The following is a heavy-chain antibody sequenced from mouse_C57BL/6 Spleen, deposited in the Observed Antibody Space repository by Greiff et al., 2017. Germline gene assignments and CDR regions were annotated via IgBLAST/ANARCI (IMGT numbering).Heavy chain of an antibody. Sequence: VQLQQSGAELVKPGASVKISCKASGYAFSSYWMNWVKQRPGKGLEWIGQIYPGDGDTNYNGKFKGKATLTADKSSSTAYMQLSSLTSEDSAVYFCARELLRPFYAMDYWGQGTSVTVSS. CDR2: IYPGDGDT. D-gene: IGHD1-1*01. CDR3: ARELLRPFYAMDY. J-gene: IGHJ4*01. CDR1: GYAFSSYW. V-gene: IGHV1-80*01.